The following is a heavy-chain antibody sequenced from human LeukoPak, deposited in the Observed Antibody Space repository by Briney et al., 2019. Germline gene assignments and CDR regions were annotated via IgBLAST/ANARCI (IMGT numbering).Heavy chain of an antibody. J-gene: IGHJ4*02. V-gene: IGHV4-39*01. D-gene: IGHD3-10*01. CDR3: ARRPGGVRGVTHAIDY. CDR1: GDSISSPCYY. CDR2: IYYSGST. Sequence: AQTLSLTCTVSGDSISSPCYYWGWIRQPPGKGLEWIGPIYYSGSTYYTPSLKSRVTISADTSRNQFSLKLSSVTAEDTAVYYCARRPGGVRGVTHAIDYWGQGTLVTVSS.